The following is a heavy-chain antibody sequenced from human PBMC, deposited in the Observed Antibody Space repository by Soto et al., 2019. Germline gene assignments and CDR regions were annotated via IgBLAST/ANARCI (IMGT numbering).Heavy chain of an antibody. Sequence: QVQLVESGGGVVQPGRSLRLSCAASGFNFSSYGMHWVRQAPGKGLEWVAVIWYDGSNKYYADSVKGRFTISRDNSKNTLYLQMNSLRAEDTAVHYCARVVYPGYCSGGSCYGYFDLWGRGTLVTVSS. CDR1: GFNFSSYG. CDR3: ARVVYPGYCSGGSCYGYFDL. V-gene: IGHV3-33*01. J-gene: IGHJ2*01. CDR2: IWYDGSNK. D-gene: IGHD2-15*01.